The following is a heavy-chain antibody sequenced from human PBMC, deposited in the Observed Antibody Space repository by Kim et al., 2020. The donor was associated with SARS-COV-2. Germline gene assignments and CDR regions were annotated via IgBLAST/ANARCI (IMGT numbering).Heavy chain of an antibody. Sequence: YYADSVKGRFTISRDNSKNPLYLQMNSLRAEDTAVYYCARGGYGLYYFDYWGQGTLVTVSS. D-gene: IGHD5-12*01. CDR3: ARGGYGLYYFDY. V-gene: IGHV3-53*01. J-gene: IGHJ4*02.